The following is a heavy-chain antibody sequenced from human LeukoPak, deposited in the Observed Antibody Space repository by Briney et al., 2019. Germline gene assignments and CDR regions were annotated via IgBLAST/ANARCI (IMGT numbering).Heavy chain of an antibody. CDR1: GFTFSSYA. J-gene: IGHJ4*02. V-gene: IGHV3-30-3*01. Sequence: PGRSLRLSCAASGFTFSSYAMHWVRQAPGKGLEWVAVISYDGSNKYYADSVKGRFTISRDNSKNTLYLQMNSLRAEDTAVYYCARASSKLVRGVTDYWGQGTLVTVSS. CDR3: ARASSKLVRGVTDY. D-gene: IGHD3-10*01. CDR2: ISYDGSNK.